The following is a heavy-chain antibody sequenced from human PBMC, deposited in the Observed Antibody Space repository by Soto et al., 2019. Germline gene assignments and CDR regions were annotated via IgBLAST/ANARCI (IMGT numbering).Heavy chain of an antibody. Sequence: GGSLRLSCAGSGFNFGRYALHWVRQAPGKGLEWLAVISYDGNEKYFSDSVKGRFSISRHNFENTVYLQMNSLRTDDTAVYFCAKDPAHSGSPYFDYWGQGILVTAPQ. D-gene: IGHD1-26*01. CDR2: ISYDGNEK. V-gene: IGHV3-30*18. J-gene: IGHJ4*02. CDR1: GFNFGRYA. CDR3: AKDPAHSGSPYFDY.